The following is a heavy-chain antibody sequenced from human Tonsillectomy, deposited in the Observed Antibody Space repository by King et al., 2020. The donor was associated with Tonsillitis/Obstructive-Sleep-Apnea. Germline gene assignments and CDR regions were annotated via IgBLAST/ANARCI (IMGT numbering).Heavy chain of an antibody. Sequence: QLQESGPGLVKPSETLSLTCTVSGGSISSYYWSWIRQPPGKGLEWIGYIYYSGSTNYNPSLKSRVTISVDTSKNQFSLKLSSLTAADTAGYYCARGAAAGTFYYYYGMDVWGQGTTVTVSS. D-gene: IGHD6-13*01. J-gene: IGHJ6*02. V-gene: IGHV4-59*01. CDR3: ARGAAAGTFYYYYGMDV. CDR2: IYYSGST. CDR1: GGSISSYY.